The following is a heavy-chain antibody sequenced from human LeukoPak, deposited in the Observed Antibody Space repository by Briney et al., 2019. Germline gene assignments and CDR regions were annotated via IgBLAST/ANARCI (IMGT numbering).Heavy chain of an antibody. CDR2: ITRDGSST. CDR1: GFTFSSSW. Sequence: GGSLRLSCAASGFTFSSSWMHWVRQAPGKGLVWVSRITRDGSSTTYADSVKGRFTTSRDNAKNTLYLQMGSLRDDDTAVYYCARDPGYESWSPFWRWMDVWGNGTTVIVSS. V-gene: IGHV3-74*01. CDR3: ARDPGYESWSPFWRWMDV. J-gene: IGHJ6*04. D-gene: IGHD3-3*01.